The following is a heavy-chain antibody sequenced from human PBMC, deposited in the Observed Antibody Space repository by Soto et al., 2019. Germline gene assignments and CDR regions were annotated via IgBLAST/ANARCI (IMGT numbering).Heavy chain of an antibody. CDR1: GFTFSSYG. V-gene: IGHV3-30*18. J-gene: IGHJ4*02. CDR3: AKAESLVAVAGP. Sequence: GGSLRLSCAASGFTFSSYGMHWVRQAPGKGLEWVAVISYDGSNKYYADSVKGRFTISRDNSKNTLYLQMNSLRAEDTAVYYCAKAESLVAVAGPWGQGTLVTVSS. D-gene: IGHD6-19*01. CDR2: ISYDGSNK.